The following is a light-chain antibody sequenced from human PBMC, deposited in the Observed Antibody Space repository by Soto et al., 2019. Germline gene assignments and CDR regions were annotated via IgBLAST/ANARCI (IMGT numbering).Light chain of an antibody. CDR1: QSVSSY. Sequence: EIVLTQSPATLSLSPGERATLSCRASQSVSSYLAWYQQKPGQATRLLIYDASNRATGIPARFSGSGSGTDFTLTISSLEPEDFAVYYCQQRSNWPSFTFGPGTKVDIK. J-gene: IGKJ3*01. CDR3: QQRSNWPSFT. CDR2: DAS. V-gene: IGKV3-11*01.